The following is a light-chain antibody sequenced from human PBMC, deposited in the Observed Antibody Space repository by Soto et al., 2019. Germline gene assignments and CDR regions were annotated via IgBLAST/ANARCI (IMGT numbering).Light chain of an antibody. CDR2: TTN. V-gene: IGLV1-44*01. Sequence: QSVLTQPPSASGTPGQSVAISCSGSGSNIGSKTLNWYQQVPGSAPKLLIYTTNQRPSGVPDRFSASKSGTSASLAISGLQSEDEADYYCAAWNDSLHGVVFGGGTKVTVL. J-gene: IGLJ2*01. CDR3: AAWNDSLHGVV. CDR1: GSNIGSKT.